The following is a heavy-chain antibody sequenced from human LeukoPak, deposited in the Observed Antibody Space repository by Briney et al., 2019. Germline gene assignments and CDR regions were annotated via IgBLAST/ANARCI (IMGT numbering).Heavy chain of an antibody. CDR2: INPDSGGT. CDR3: ERVSVAGYFDY. D-gene: IGHD6-19*01. CDR1: GYTFTGYY. Sequence: ASVKVSRKASGYTFTGYYLHWVRQAPGQGLEWMEWINPDSGGTNYAQKFQGRVTMTRDTSISTAYMEVSRLKSDDTAVYYCERVSVAGYFDYWGQGTLVTVSS. J-gene: IGHJ4*02. V-gene: IGHV1-2*02.